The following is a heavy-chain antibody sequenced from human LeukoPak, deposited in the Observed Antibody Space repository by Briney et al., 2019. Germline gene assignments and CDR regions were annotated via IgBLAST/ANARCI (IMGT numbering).Heavy chain of an antibody. D-gene: IGHD6-13*01. CDR2: IYYSGST. CDR1: GGSFSGYY. Sequence: SESLSLTCAVYGGSFSGYYWGWIRQPPGKGLEWIGSIYYSGSTYYNPSLKSRVTISVDTSKNQFSLKLSSVTAADTAVYYCARDSEAAAGIFYWGQGTLVTVSS. J-gene: IGHJ4*02. V-gene: IGHV4-34*01. CDR3: ARDSEAAAGIFY.